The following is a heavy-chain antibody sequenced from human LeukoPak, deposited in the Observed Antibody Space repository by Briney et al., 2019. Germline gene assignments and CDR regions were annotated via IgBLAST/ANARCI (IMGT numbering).Heavy chain of an antibody. CDR3: AKEGAYPIITYDS. V-gene: IGHV3-7*01. CDR1: GFTFISYW. CDR2: IKRDGNEK. J-gene: IGHJ5*01. D-gene: IGHD3-10*01. Sequence: GGSLRLSCAASGFTFISYWMNWVRQAPGKGLEWVANIKRDGNEKNYVDSVKGRFSISRDNAKSSLYLPMNSLRADDTAVYYCAKEGAYPIITYDSWGQGALVTVSS.